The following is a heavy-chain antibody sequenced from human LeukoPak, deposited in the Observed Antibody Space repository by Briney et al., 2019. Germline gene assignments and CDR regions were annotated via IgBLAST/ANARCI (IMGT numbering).Heavy chain of an antibody. D-gene: IGHD3-22*01. V-gene: IGHV4-30-4*08. Sequence: SETLSLTCTVSGASINNGDYYWTWNRQPPGKGREWIGYIYYTGSTYYHPSLKSRVTISIGTSKNQFSLKLTSVTAADTAVYYCARLMAYYSDTSPCYEPGFDCWGKGTLSPSPQ. CDR2: IYYTGST. CDR3: ARLMAYYSDTSPCYEPGFDC. J-gene: IGHJ4*02. CDR1: GASINNGDYY.